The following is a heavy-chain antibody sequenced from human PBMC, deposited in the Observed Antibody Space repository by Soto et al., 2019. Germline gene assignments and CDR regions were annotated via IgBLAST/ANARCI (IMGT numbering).Heavy chain of an antibody. CDR3: ARGWARACGY. CDR2: INHSGST. D-gene: IGHD6-6*01. J-gene: IGHJ4*02. Sequence: PSETLSLTCSVYVGSFSGYYWSWIRQPPGKGLEWIGEINHSGSTNYNPSLKSRVTISVDTSKNQFSLKLSSVTAADTAVYYCARGWARACGYWGQGTRGTVSP. V-gene: IGHV4-34*01. CDR1: VGSFSGYY.